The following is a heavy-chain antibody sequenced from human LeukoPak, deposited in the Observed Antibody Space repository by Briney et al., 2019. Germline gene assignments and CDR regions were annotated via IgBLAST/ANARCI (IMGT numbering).Heavy chain of an antibody. D-gene: IGHD3-22*01. CDR3: ARDPGDSSGPDSDAFDI. Sequence: GAPVKVSRKASGGTFSSYAISWVRQAPGQGLEWMGGIIPIFGTANYAQKFQGRVTITADESTSTAYMELSSLRSEDTAVYYCARDPGDSSGPDSDAFDIWGQGTMVTVSS. V-gene: IGHV1-69*01. CDR1: GGTFSSYA. CDR2: IIPIFGTA. J-gene: IGHJ3*02.